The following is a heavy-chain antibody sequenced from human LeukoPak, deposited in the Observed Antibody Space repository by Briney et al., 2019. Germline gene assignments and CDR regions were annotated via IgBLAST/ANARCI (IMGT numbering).Heavy chain of an antibody. CDR3: ARASGSYAGDDY. CDR2: MNPNSGNT. V-gene: IGHV1-8*01. CDR1: GYTFTNYD. J-gene: IGHJ4*02. D-gene: IGHD1-26*01. Sequence: ASVKVSCKASGYTFTNYDINWVRQAAGQGLEWMGWMNPNSGNTGYAQKFQGRVTMTRNTSISTAYMELSSLKSEDTAVYYCARASGSYAGDDYWGQGTLVTVSS.